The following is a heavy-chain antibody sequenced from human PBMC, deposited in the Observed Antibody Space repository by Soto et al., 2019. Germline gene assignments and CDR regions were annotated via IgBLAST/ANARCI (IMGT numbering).Heavy chain of an antibody. CDR2: IYYSGTT. J-gene: IGHJ6*02. V-gene: IGHV4-31*01. CDR3: ARTPTPRTMVRGDGMDV. CDR1: GGSISSGGYY. D-gene: IGHD3-10*01. Sequence: QVQLQESGPGLVKPSQTLSLTCTVSGGSISSGGYYWSWIRLHPGKGLEWIGYIYYSGTTYYNPSLKSLATIAVDTSKNQFSPNLSAGTAADTAVYYCARTPTPRTMVRGDGMDVWGQGTTVTVSS.